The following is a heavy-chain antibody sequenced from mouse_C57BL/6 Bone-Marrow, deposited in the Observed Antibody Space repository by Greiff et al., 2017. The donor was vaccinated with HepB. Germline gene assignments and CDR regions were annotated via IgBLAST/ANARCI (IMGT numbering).Heavy chain of an antibody. CDR3: ARWGDYDFDY. CDR1: GYTFTSYW. CDR2: IDPSDSYT. D-gene: IGHD2-4*01. Sequence: QVQLQQPGAELVRPGTSVKLSCKASGYTFTSYWMHWVKQRPGQGLEWIGVIDPSDSYTHYNQKFKGKATLTVDTSSSTAYMQLSSLTSEDSAVYYCARWGDYDFDYWGQGTTLTVSS. J-gene: IGHJ2*01. V-gene: IGHV1-59*01.